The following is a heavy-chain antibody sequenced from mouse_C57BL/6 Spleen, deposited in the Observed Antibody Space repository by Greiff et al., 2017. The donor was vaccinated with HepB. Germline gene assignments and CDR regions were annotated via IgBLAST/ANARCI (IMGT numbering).Heavy chain of an antibody. CDR2: INPSIGGT. D-gene: IGHD2-4*01. CDR3: ASALSMITTRYYFDY. CDR1: GYTFTSYW. J-gene: IGHJ2*01. Sequence: QVQLKQPGTELVKPGASVKLSCKASGYTFTSYWMHWVKQRPGQGLEWIGNINPSIGGTNYNEKFKSKATLTVDKSSSTAYMQLSSLTSEDSAVYYCASALSMITTRYYFDYWGQGTTLTVSS. V-gene: IGHV1-53*01.